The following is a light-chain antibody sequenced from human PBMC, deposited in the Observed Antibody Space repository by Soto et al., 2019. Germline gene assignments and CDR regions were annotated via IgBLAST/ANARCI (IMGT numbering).Light chain of an antibody. CDR1: QGIRNF. CDR3: QKYSSVPF. J-gene: IGKJ3*01. V-gene: IGKV1-27*01. Sequence: DIQMTQSPTSLSASVGDRVTITCRASQGIRNFVAWYQQKPGKAPKLLIYAASTLQSGVPSRFSGSGSGTDFTLTINSLQPEDFATYSCQKYSSVPFFGPGTKVEIK. CDR2: AAS.